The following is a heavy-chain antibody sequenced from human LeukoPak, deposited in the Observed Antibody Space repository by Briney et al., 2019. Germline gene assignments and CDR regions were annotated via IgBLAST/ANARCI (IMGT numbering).Heavy chain of an antibody. CDR1: GFTFSSHE. Sequence: GGSLRLSCAASGFTFSSHEMNWVRQAPGKGLEWVSYISSSGSTIYYADSVKGRFTISRDNAKNSLYLQMNSLRAEDTAVYYCARDSSSSWYDWFDPWGQGTLVTVSS. D-gene: IGHD6-13*01. CDR3: ARDSSSSWYDWFDP. V-gene: IGHV3-48*03. CDR2: ISSSGSTI. J-gene: IGHJ5*02.